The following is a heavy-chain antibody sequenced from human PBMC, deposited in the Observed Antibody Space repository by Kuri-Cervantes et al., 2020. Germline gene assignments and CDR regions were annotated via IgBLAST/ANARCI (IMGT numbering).Heavy chain of an antibody. CDR1: GFTFDDYA. CDR3: AKGLSISVAGSWVGPNDY. Sequence: GGSLRLSCAASGFTFDDYAMHWVRQAPGKGLEWVSGIGGTDGLAKYADPVKGRFTISRDNSKNTLYLQMNSLRAEDTAVYYCAKGLSISVAGSWVGPNDYWGQGTLVTVSS. J-gene: IGHJ4*02. D-gene: IGHD6-19*01. V-gene: IGHV3-23*01. CDR2: IGGTDGLA.